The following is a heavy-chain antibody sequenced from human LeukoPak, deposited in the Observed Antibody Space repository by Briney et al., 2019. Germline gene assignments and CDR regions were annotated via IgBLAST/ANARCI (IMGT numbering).Heavy chain of an antibody. CDR3: ARVDSGYDLTFDY. Sequence: SETLSLTCTVSGGSISSGGYYWSWIRQHPGKVLEWIGYIYYSGSTYYNPSLKSRFTISVDTSKNQYSLTLSSVTAADTAVYYCARVDSGYDLTFDYWGQGTLVTVSS. D-gene: IGHD5-12*01. J-gene: IGHJ4*02. CDR1: GGSISSGGYY. V-gene: IGHV4-31*03. CDR2: IYYSGST.